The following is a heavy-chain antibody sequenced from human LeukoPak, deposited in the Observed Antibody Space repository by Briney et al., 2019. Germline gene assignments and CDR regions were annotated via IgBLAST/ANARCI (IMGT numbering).Heavy chain of an antibody. V-gene: IGHV3-53*04. D-gene: IGHD2-15*01. J-gene: IGHJ6*02. CDR1: GFTVSSNY. Sequence: GGSLRLSCAASGFTVSSNYMSWVRQAPGKGLEWVSVIYSGGSTYYADSVKGRFTISRHNSRNTLYLQMNSLRAEDTAVYYCARDLRVVVAADEDYYGMDVWGQGTTVTVSS. CDR3: ARDLRVVVAADEDYYGMDV. CDR2: IYSGGST.